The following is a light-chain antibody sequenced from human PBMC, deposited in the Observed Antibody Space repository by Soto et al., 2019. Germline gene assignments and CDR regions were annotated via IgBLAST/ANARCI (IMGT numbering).Light chain of an antibody. V-gene: IGKV1-39*01. CDR1: QNINIF. Sequence: DIQVTQSPWSLSASVGDRVTITCRTSQNINIFLNWYQQKPGRAPMVVISAASNLESGVPSRFSGRGSGTVFTLTISNLQPGDSALYFCQESYSTPLAFGGGTRVEIK. CDR3: QESYSTPLA. CDR2: AAS. J-gene: IGKJ4*01.